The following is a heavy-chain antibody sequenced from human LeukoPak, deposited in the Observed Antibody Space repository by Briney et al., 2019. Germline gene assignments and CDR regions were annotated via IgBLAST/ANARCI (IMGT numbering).Heavy chain of an antibody. D-gene: IGHD6-13*01. J-gene: IGHJ4*02. CDR2: ISGSGAST. Sequence: PGGSLRLSCAASEFTFSTYAMSWVRQAPGKGLEWVSAISGSGASTYYADSVKGRFTISRDNSKNTLYLQMNSLRAEDTAVYYCAKDAIAAAESTYWGQGTLVTVSS. CDR3: AKDAIAAAESTY. CDR1: EFTFSTYA. V-gene: IGHV3-23*01.